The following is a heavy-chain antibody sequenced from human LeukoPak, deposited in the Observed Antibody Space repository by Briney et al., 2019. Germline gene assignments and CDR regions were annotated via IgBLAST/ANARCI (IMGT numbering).Heavy chain of an antibody. D-gene: IGHD3-3*01. CDR2: IYYSGST. Sequence: PSETLSLTYTVSGGSISSYYWSWIRQPPGKGLEWIGYIYYSGSTNYNPSLKSRVTISVDTSKNQFSLKLSSVTAADTAVYYCARAYDFWSGYYFDYWGQGTLVTVSS. V-gene: IGHV4-59*01. J-gene: IGHJ4*02. CDR1: GGSISSYY. CDR3: ARAYDFWSGYYFDY.